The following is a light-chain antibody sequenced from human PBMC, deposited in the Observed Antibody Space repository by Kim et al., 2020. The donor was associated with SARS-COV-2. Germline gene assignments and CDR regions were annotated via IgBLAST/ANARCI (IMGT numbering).Light chain of an antibody. CDR1: QSVRRN. Sequence: EIVMTQSPATLSVSPGERATLSCRASQSVRRNLAWYQQKLGQAPRLLIYDASTRVTGIPARFSGSGSGTDFTLTINSLQSEDFAVYYCQHYNKWAIKFVEGTRRESK. CDR3: QHYNKWAIK. V-gene: IGKV3D-15*01. CDR2: DAS. J-gene: IGKJ5*01.